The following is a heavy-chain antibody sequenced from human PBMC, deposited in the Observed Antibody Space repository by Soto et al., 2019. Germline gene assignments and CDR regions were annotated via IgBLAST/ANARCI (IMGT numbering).Heavy chain of an antibody. CDR1: GFSLSTSGVG. V-gene: IGHV2-5*02. CDR2: IYWDDDK. D-gene: IGHD6-6*01. CDR3: AHHYSSSSLDY. Sequence: QITLKESGPTLVKPTQTLTLTCTFSGFSLSTSGVGVGWIRQPPGKALEWLALIYWDDDKPYSPSLKSRLTTTKNTSKNQVVLTMTNMDPVDTATYYCAHHYSSSSLDYWGQGTLVTVSS. J-gene: IGHJ4*02.